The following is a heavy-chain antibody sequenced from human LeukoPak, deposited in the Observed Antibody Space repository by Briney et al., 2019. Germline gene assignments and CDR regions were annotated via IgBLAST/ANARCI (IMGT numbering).Heavy chain of an antibody. CDR3: ARLRSGMDV. Sequence: SQTLSLTCTVSGGSISSGGYYWIWIRQHPGKGLEWIGNIYYSGSTYYNPSLKSRVTISVNTSKTQFSLKLSSVTAADTAVYYCARLRSGMDVWGQGTTVTVSS. CDR1: GGSISSGGYY. CDR2: IYYSGST. V-gene: IGHV4-31*03. J-gene: IGHJ6*02.